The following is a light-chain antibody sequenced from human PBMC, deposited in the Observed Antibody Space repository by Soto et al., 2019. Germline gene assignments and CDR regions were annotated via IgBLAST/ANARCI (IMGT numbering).Light chain of an antibody. J-gene: IGLJ3*02. CDR2: EVT. V-gene: IGLV2-8*01. CDR1: SSDVGRYNY. CDR3: SSDAGRDNM. Sequence: QSALTQPPSASGSPGQSVTISCTGTSSDVGRYNYVTWFQQHPGKAPKVMIYEVTKRPSGVPDRFSGSKSGNTASLTVSGLQDEDDDDYYCSSDAGRDNMFGGGTKLTVL.